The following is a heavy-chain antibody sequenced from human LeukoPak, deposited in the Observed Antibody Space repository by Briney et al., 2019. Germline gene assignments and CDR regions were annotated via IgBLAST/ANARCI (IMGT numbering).Heavy chain of an antibody. V-gene: IGHV3-33*01. CDR1: GFTFGGYG. D-gene: IGHD1-14*01. CDR3: TRYNNDHFDY. CDR2: IAYGGSRA. Sequence: GGSLRLSCAGSGFTFGGYGMHWFRQTPGKGLEWVAVIAYGGSRAFYADSVKGRFTISRDNSKNTMSVQMDDLRAEDTAVYYCTRYNNDHFDYWGQGTLVTVSS. J-gene: IGHJ4*02.